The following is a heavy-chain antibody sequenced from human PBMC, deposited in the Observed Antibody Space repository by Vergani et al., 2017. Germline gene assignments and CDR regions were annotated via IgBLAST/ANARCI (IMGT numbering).Heavy chain of an antibody. CDR2: ISTDGSKK. D-gene: IGHD3-10*01. CDR3: AKAGSVTSGRGKDNCYRDV. J-gene: IGHJ6*03. V-gene: IGHV3-30*18. Sequence: QVQLAESGGGRVQPGRSLRLSCAASGFSFSSHAIHWVRQAPGKGLEWVAVISTDGSKKYYADSVKGRFTISRDKSKNTLDLQMNSLRTQDTAVYYCAKAGSVTSGRGKDNCYRDVWGKGTTVTVS. CDR1: GFSFSSHA.